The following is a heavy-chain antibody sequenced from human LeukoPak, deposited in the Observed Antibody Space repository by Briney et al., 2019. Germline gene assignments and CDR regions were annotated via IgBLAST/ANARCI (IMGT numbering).Heavy chain of an antibody. Sequence: SETLSLTCTVSGGSISSGSYYWSWIRQPAGKGLEWIGEINHSGSTNYNPSLKSRVTISVDTSKNQFSLKLSSVTAADTAVYYCARGRFSGSYYVYFQHWGQGTLVTVSS. J-gene: IGHJ1*01. CDR1: GGSISSGSYY. V-gene: IGHV4-61*10. CDR2: INHSGST. D-gene: IGHD1-26*01. CDR3: ARGRFSGSYYVYFQH.